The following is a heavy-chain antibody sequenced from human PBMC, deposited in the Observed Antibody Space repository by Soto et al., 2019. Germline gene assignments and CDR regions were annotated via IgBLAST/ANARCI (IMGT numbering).Heavy chain of an antibody. CDR1: GGSISSGDYY. CDR2: IYYSGST. V-gene: IGHV4-30-4*01. CDR3: ARVGIAAADFDY. Sequence: SETLSLTCTVSGGSISSGDYYWSWIRQPPGKGLEWIGYIYYSGSTYYNPSLKSRVTISVDTSKNQFSLKLSSVTAADTAVYYCARVGIAAADFDYWGQGTLVTVSS. J-gene: IGHJ4*02. D-gene: IGHD6-13*01.